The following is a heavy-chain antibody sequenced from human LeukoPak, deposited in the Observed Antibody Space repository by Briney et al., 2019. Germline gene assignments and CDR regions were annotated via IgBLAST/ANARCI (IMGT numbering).Heavy chain of an antibody. CDR2: ISGSGSST. D-gene: IGHD6-19*01. CDR3: AKGVAVASPYYFDY. Sequence: GGSLRLSCAASGFTFSSYAMSWVRQAPGKGLEWVPPISGSGSSTYYADSVKGRFTISRDNSKNTLYLQMNSLRAEDTAVYYCAKGVAVASPYYFDYWGRGTLVTVSS. CDR1: GFTFSSYA. J-gene: IGHJ4*02. V-gene: IGHV3-23*01.